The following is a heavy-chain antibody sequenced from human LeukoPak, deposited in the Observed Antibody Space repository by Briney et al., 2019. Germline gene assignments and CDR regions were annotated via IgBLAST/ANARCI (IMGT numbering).Heavy chain of an antibody. CDR3: ASHGRLVGATTDFDY. V-gene: IGHV3-11*04. J-gene: IGHJ4*02. Sequence: GGSLRLSCAASGFTFSDYYMSWIRQAPGKGLEWVSYISSSGSTIYYADSVKGRFTISRDNAKNSLYLQMNSLRAEDTAVYYCASHGRLVGATTDFDYWGQGTLVTVSS. CDR2: ISSSGSTI. CDR1: GFTFSDYY. D-gene: IGHD1-26*01.